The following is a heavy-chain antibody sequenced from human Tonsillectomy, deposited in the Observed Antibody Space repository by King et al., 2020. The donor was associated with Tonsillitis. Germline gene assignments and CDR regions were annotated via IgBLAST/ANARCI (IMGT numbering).Heavy chain of an antibody. CDR3: AKDGDLWFGECLDY. J-gene: IGHJ4*02. D-gene: IGHD3-10*01. CDR2: ISYDGSNK. CDR1: GFTFSSYG. V-gene: IGHV3-30*18. Sequence: VQLVESGGGVVQTGRSLRLSCAASGFTFSSYGMHWVRQAPGKGLEWVAVISYDGSNKYYADSVKGRFTISRDNSKNTLYLQMNSLRAEDTAVYYCAKDGDLWFGECLDYWGQGTLVTVSS.